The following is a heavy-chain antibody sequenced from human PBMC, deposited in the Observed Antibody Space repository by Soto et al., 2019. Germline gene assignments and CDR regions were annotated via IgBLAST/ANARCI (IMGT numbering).Heavy chain of an antibody. CDR2: FHSSGST. CDR3: VRDGGGNDP. J-gene: IGHJ5*02. V-gene: IGHV4-4*07. D-gene: IGHD3-16*01. CDR1: GGSISSYY. Sequence: TLSLTCTVSGGSISSYYWSWIRQPAGKGLEWVGRFHSSGSTNYNPSLKSRLTMSVDTSKNQFSLKLSSVTAADTAVYYCVRDGGGNDPWGQGIPVTVSS.